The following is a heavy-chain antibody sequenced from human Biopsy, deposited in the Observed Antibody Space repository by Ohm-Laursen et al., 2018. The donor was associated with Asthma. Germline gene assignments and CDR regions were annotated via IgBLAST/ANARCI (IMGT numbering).Heavy chain of an antibody. CDR3: ARAVDYSHYYGIDV. V-gene: IGHV1-18*01. D-gene: IGHD3-10*01. Sequence: ATVKISCKTSGYTFNSAGITWVRQAPGQGLEWMGWISVYNGNTKVAQKLQDRVTMITDTSTSKAYMELRSLRSDDTAVYFCARAVDYSHYYGIDVWGQGTTVTVS. CDR1: GYTFNSAG. J-gene: IGHJ6*02. CDR2: ISVYNGNT.